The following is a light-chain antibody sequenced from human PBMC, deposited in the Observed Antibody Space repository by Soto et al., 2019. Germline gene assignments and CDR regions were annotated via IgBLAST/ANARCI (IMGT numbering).Light chain of an antibody. CDR1: HSLLHSNGYNY. CDR3: MQTLQTWT. V-gene: IGKV2-28*01. CDR2: LGS. J-gene: IGKJ1*01. Sequence: DIVITQSPLSLPVTPGERASISGRSSHSLLHSNGYNYLDWYLQKPGQSPQLLIYLGSNRASGVPDRFSGSGSGTDFTLKISRVEAEDVGVYYCMQTLQTWTFGQGTKVDIK.